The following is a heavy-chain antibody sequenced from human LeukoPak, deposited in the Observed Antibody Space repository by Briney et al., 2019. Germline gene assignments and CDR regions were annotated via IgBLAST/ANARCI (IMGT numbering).Heavy chain of an antibody. CDR1: GSSFTSYW. CDR2: IYPGDSDT. V-gene: IGHV5-51*01. D-gene: IGHD6-19*01. Sequence: GESLKISCKGSGSSFTSYWIGWVRPLPGKGLEWMGIIYPGDSDTRYSPSFQGQVTISADKSISTAYLQWSSLKASDTAMYYCARSITVAGNSDYWGQGTLVTVSS. CDR3: ARSITVAGNSDY. J-gene: IGHJ4*02.